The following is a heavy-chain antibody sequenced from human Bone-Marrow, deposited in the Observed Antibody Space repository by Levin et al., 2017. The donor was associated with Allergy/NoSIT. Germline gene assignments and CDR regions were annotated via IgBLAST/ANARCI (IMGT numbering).Heavy chain of an antibody. CDR1: GFTLSDYG. D-gene: IGHD1-14*01. J-gene: IGHJ6*02. V-gene: IGHV3-30*18. CDR2: ISYDGFHK. Sequence: PSGGSLRLSCAASGFTLSDYGFHWVRQAPGKGLEWVAVISYDGFHKYYGDSVKGRFTISRDNSKNTLSLQMNSLRVEDTAVYYCAKDQGQGVSEGHYYYGMDVWGQGTTVTVSS. CDR3: AKDQGQGVSEGHYYYGMDV.